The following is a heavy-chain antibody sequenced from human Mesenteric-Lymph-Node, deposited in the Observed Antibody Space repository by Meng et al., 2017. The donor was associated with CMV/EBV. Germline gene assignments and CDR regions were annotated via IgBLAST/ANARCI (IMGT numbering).Heavy chain of an antibody. CDR1: GGSIRSHY. V-gene: IGHV4-59*11. CDR2: IYNSGST. D-gene: IGHD2-8*01. Sequence: SETLSLTCTVSGGSIRSHYWNWIRQPPGKGLEWIGYIYNSGSTNYNPSLKSRVTISADTSKNQISLRLTSVTAADTAVYYCAREGYCTNAVCYTTAFDIWGQGTMVTVSS. CDR3: AREGYCTNAVCYTTAFDI. J-gene: IGHJ3*02.